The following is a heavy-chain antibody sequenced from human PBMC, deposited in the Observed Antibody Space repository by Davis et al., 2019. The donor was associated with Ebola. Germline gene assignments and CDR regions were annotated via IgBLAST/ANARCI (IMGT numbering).Heavy chain of an antibody. CDR2: IYYSAST. D-gene: IGHD1-1*01. CDR1: GGSFSGYY. Sequence: SETLSLTCAVYGGSFSGYYWGWIRQPPGKGLEWIGSIYYSASTYYNPSLESRVSISLDTSKNQFSLKLSSVTAADTAVYYCAKRERTFDYWGQGTLVTVSS. V-gene: IGHV4-34*01. J-gene: IGHJ4*02. CDR3: AKRERTFDY.